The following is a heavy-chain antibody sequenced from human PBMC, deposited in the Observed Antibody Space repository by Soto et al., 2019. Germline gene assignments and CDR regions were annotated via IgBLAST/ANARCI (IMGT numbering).Heavy chain of an antibody. D-gene: IGHD3-10*01. Sequence: EVQLVESGGGLVQPGGSLRLSCGASGFTFSNYWVHWVRQAPGEGLVWVSRINGDGSFTRFADSVKGRFTISRDNAKNTLYLQMNSLRVDDTAVYYCARVGGGSGNFDYWGQGTLVTVSS. CDR3: ARVGGGSGNFDY. J-gene: IGHJ4*02. CDR2: INGDGSFT. CDR1: GFTFSNYW. V-gene: IGHV3-74*01.